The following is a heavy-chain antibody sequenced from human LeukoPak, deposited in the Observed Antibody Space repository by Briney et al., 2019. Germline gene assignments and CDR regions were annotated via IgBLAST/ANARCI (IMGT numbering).Heavy chain of an antibody. Sequence: GGSLRLSCAASGFTFSSYAMHWVRRAPGKGLEWVAVISYDGSNKYYADSVKGRFTISRDNSENTLYLQMNSLRAEDTAVYYCARSLMIVVVSTFDYWGQGTLVTVSS. J-gene: IGHJ4*02. CDR2: ISYDGSNK. D-gene: IGHD3-22*01. CDR3: ARSLMIVVVSTFDY. CDR1: GFTFSSYA. V-gene: IGHV3-30-3*01.